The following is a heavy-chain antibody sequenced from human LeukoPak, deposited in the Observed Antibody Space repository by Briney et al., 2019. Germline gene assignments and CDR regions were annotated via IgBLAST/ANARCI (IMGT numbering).Heavy chain of an antibody. J-gene: IGHJ4*02. CDR3: AKDIHNWGSDY. CDR1: GLTFDDYY. V-gene: IGHV3-23*01. Sequence: GGSLRLSCVASGLTFDDYYMSWVRQAPGAGLEWVSGINKNGDSEYYADSVKGRFTISRDNSKNTLFLQINSLRAEDTAIYYCAKDIHNWGSDYWGQGTLVTVSS. CDR2: INKNGDSE. D-gene: IGHD3-16*01.